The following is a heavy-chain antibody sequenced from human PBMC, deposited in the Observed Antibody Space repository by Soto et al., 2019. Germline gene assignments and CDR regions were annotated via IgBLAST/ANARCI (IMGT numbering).Heavy chain of an antibody. CDR2: IIPIPGTA. Sequence: QVQLVQAGAEVKKPGSSVKVSCKASGGTFGSYAISWVRQAPGQGLEWMGGIIPIPGTANYAQQFQGRVTIAAAESTSTAYRKRSSLGCEDRAGYYCARSQGSRTSLEIYYYYYYGMDVWGQGTTVTVSS. CDR3: ARSQGSRTSLEIYYYYYYGMDV. J-gene: IGHJ6*02. V-gene: IGHV1-69*01. D-gene: IGHD2-2*01. CDR1: GGTFGSYA.